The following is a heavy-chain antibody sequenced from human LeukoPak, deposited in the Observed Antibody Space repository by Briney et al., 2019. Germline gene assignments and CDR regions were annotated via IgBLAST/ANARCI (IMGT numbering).Heavy chain of an antibody. D-gene: IGHD6-13*01. J-gene: IGHJ4*02. V-gene: IGHV4-59*08. CDR2: IYYSGGT. Sequence: PSETLSLTCTVSRGSLTSYYCNWVRQPPGRGLDGIGYIYYSGGTNYNPSLESRVTISLDTAKNQFSLKLRSVTAEDTAVYYCATTGATSPSSASWFNIEYWGQGTLVPVSS. CDR1: RGSLTSYY. CDR3: ATTGATSPSSASWFNIEY.